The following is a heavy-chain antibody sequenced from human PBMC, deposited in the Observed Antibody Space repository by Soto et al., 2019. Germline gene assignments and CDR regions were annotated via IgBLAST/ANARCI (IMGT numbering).Heavy chain of an antibody. V-gene: IGHV1-2*04. Sequence: GASVKVSCKASGYTFTGYYMHWVRQAPGQGLEWMGWINPNSGGTNYAQKFQGWVTMTRDTSISTAYMELSRLRSDDTAVYYCARERNTYYDILTGYYLRYYFDYWGQGTLVTVSS. D-gene: IGHD3-9*01. CDR2: INPNSGGT. CDR3: ARERNTYYDILTGYYLRYYFDY. J-gene: IGHJ4*02. CDR1: GYTFTGYY.